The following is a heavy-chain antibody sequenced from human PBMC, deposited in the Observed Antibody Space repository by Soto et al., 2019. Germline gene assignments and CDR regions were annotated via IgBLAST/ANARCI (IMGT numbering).Heavy chain of an antibody. CDR1: GYTFTDYY. J-gene: IGHJ5*02. D-gene: IGHD2-15*01. Sequence: ASVEVSCKASGYTFTDYYIHWVRQAPGQGLEWMGWINPNSGGTNYAQKFQGRVTMTRDTSISTAYMELSRLISDDTAVYYCARGDVRVVASFDPWGQGALVTVSS. V-gene: IGHV1-2*02. CDR3: ARGDVRVVASFDP. CDR2: INPNSGGT.